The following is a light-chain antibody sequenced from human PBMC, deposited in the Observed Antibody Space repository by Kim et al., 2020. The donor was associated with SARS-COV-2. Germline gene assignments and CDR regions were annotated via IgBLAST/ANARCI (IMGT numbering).Light chain of an antibody. Sequence: LSPGESATLSCRTSQTSNSAYVAWYQQKPGQAPRLLIYAASRRATGIPDRFSGSGSGTDFTLSISRLAPEDFAVYYCQQYGTAVYTFGQGTKLEI. CDR1: QTSNSAY. CDR3: QQYGTAVYT. CDR2: AAS. J-gene: IGKJ2*01. V-gene: IGKV3-20*01.